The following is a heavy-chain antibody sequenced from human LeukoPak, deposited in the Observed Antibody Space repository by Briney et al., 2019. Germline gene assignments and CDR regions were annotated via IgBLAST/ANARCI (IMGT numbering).Heavy chain of an antibody. CDR2: ISSSGGST. D-gene: IGHD4-17*01. CDR3: AKDMTTVTTFPYY. Sequence: GGSLRLSCAASGFTFSSYAMSCVPHAPGEGLEWVSAISSSGGSTYYAVSVKGRFTISRDNSKNTLYLQMNSLRAEDTAVYYCAKDMTTVTTFPYYWGQGTLVTVSS. J-gene: IGHJ4*02. CDR1: GFTFSSYA. V-gene: IGHV3-23*01.